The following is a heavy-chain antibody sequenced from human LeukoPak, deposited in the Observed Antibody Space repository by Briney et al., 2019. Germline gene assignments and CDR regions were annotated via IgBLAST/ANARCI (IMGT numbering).Heavy chain of an antibody. J-gene: IGHJ4*02. D-gene: IGHD6-19*01. CDR3: ARLDAGYSSGCCDY. V-gene: IGHV3-74*01. Sequence: PGGSLRLSCAASGFTFSSYWMHWVRQAPGKGLVWVSRINNDESSTTYADSVKGRFTISRDNAKNTLYLQMNSLRAEDTAVYYCARLDAGYSSGCCDYWGQGTLVTVSS. CDR2: INNDESST. CDR1: GFTFSSYW.